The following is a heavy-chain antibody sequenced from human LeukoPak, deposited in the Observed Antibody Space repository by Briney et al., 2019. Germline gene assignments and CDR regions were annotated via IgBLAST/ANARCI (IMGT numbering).Heavy chain of an antibody. Sequence: PGGSLRLSCAASGFTFSSYGMHWVRQAPGKGLEWVAVIWYDGSNKYYADSVKGRFTISRDNSKNTLYLQMNSLRAEDTAVYYCARGGYSSGWCHDDYWGQGTLVTVSS. D-gene: IGHD6-19*01. CDR1: GFTFSSYG. J-gene: IGHJ4*02. CDR3: ARGGYSSGWCHDDY. V-gene: IGHV3-33*08. CDR2: IWYDGSNK.